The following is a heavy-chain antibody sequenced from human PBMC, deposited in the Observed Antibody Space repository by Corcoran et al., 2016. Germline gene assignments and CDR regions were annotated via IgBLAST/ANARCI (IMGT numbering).Heavy chain of an antibody. D-gene: IGHD6-19*01. Sequence: EVQLVESGGGLVQPGGSLRLSCAASGFTFSSYWMHWVRQAPGKGLVWVSRINSDGSSTSYADSVKGRFTISRGNAKNTLYLQMNSLRAEDTAVYYCARGGRSGSPRLFDYWGQGTLVTVSS. CDR2: INSDGSST. CDR1: GFTFSSYW. CDR3: ARGGRSGSPRLFDY. J-gene: IGHJ4*02. V-gene: IGHV3-74*02.